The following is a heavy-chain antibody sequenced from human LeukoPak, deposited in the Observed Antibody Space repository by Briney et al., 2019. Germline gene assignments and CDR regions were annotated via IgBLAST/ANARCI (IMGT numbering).Heavy chain of an antibody. V-gene: IGHV3-7*03. Sequence: GGSLRLSCAASGFTFSSYWMSWVRQAPGKGLEGVANIKQDGSEKYYVDSVKGRFTISRDNAKNSLYLQMTSLRAEDTAVYYCARVPVDYYGSGSYPVYGMDVWGKGTTVTVSS. J-gene: IGHJ6*04. D-gene: IGHD3-10*01. CDR2: IKQDGSEK. CDR3: ARVPVDYYGSGSYPVYGMDV. CDR1: GFTFSSYW.